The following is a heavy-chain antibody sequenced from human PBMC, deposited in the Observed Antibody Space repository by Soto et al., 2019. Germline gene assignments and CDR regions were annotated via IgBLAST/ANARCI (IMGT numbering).Heavy chain of an antibody. D-gene: IGHD3-3*01. CDR1: GFTFTNYA. V-gene: IGHV3-13*01. CDR2: IGTAGDT. CDR3: ARGASPYDEVSFDL. J-gene: IGHJ3*01. Sequence: GGSLRLSCAASGFTFTNYAMHWVRQATGEGLEWVSAIGTAGDTYYPDSVRGRFTISRENAKNSLYLQMNSLRAGDTAVYYCARGASPYDEVSFDLWGQGTMVTVS.